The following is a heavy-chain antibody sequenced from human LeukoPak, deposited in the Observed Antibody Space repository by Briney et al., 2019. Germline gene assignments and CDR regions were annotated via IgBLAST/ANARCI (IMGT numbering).Heavy chain of an antibody. V-gene: IGHV5-51*01. Sequence: GESLKIPCKGSGYSFSSYWIGWVRQMPGKGLEWMGIIYPGDSDTSYSPSFQGQVTISVDKSISTAYLHWSSLKASDTAIYYCARQAWGDYGEVDYWGQGTLVTVSS. D-gene: IGHD4-17*01. J-gene: IGHJ4*02. CDR3: ARQAWGDYGEVDY. CDR1: GYSFSSYW. CDR2: IYPGDSDT.